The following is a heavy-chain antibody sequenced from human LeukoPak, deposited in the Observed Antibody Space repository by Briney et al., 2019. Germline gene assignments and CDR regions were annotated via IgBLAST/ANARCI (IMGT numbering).Heavy chain of an antibody. CDR3: ARAVGGPKGSNDD. J-gene: IGHJ4*02. V-gene: IGHV4-34*01. CDR2: INHSGST. Sequence: PSETLSLTCAVYGGSFSGYYWSWIRQPPGKGLEWIGEINHSGSTNYNPSLKSRVTISVDTSKNQFSLKLSSVTAADTAVYYCARAVGGPKGSNDDGGQGTLVTVSS. CDR1: GGSFSGYY. D-gene: IGHD2-15*01.